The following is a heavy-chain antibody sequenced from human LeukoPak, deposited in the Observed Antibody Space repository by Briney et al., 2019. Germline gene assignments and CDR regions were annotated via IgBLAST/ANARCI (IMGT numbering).Heavy chain of an antibody. Sequence: ASVKVSCKPSGYTFTGYYMHWVRQAPGQGLEGMGRINPNSGGTNYAQTFQGSVTMTRDTSLSTAYMELNRLRSDDTAVYYCARDRHYGSGSYYFDYWGQGTLVTVSS. D-gene: IGHD3-10*01. V-gene: IGHV1-2*04. CDR1: GYTFTGYY. J-gene: IGHJ4*02. CDR2: INPNSGGT. CDR3: ARDRHYGSGSYYFDY.